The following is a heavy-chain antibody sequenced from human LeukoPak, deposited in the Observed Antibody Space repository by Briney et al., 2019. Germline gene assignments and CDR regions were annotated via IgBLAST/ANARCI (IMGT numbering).Heavy chain of an antibody. D-gene: IGHD2-21*02. Sequence: PGRSLRLSCAASGFSFSLYSMHWVRQAPGTGPEWEAVISYDGTDKYYANSVKGRFTIARDNTPKTLYQQLNSLRLEGTAMYFCVREGCAGNFSDFYGMDVWGQGTTVTVSS. V-gene: IGHV3-30*05. CDR2: ISYDGTDK. CDR3: VREGCAGNFSDFYGMDV. J-gene: IGHJ6*02. CDR1: GFSFSLYS.